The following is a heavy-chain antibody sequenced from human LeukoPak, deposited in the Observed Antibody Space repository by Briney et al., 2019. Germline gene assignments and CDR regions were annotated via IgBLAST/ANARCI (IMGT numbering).Heavy chain of an antibody. Sequence: PGRSLRLSCETSGFTFDDYAVHWVRQAPGRGLEWVSGISWNSDYTGYADSVKGRFTISRDNAKNSVYLQMDSLGPDDTAFYYCAKGFEGVLTTFFDYWGQGTLVTVSS. CDR2: ISWNSDYT. J-gene: IGHJ4*02. V-gene: IGHV3-9*01. D-gene: IGHD3-10*01. CDR1: GFTFDDYA. CDR3: AKGFEGVLTTFFDY.